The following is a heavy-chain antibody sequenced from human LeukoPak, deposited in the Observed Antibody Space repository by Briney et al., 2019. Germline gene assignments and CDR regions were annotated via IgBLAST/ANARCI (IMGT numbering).Heavy chain of an antibody. J-gene: IGHJ4*02. V-gene: IGHV4-39*01. CDR2: IFYSGST. D-gene: IGHD5-18*01. CDR1: GGSITISTYS. CDR3: AITGDTIMVYIHY. Sequence: SETLSLTCSVSGGSITISTYSWGWIRQPPGKGLEWIGSIFYSGSTYYNPSLKSRVTMSVDTSKHQFSLKLSSVTAADTAVYYCAITGDTIMVYIHYWGQGTLVTVSS.